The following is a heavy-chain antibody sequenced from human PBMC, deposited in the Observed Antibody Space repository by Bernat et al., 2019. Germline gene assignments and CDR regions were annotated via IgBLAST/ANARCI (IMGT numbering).Heavy chain of an antibody. CDR1: GFTFSTYG. D-gene: IGHD2-8*01. CDR2: INDVSSHI. Sequence: EVQPVESGGGLVKPGESLRLSCAASGFTFSTYGMNWVRQAPGKGLEWISYINDVSSHIYYADSVRGRFTISRDNAKNSLYLQMNSLRDEDTAVYYCARDGLVYAGRSYMDFWGKGATVTVSS. V-gene: IGHV3-21*05. CDR3: ARDGLVYAGRSYMDF. J-gene: IGHJ6*03.